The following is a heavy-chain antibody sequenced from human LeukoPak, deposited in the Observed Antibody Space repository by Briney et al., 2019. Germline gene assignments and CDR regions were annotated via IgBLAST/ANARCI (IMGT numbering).Heavy chain of an antibody. CDR3: ARPRRYDTPIDY. CDR2: IYYSGST. J-gene: IGHJ4*02. Sequence: PSETLSLTCTVSGGSISSSSYYWGWIRQPPGKGLGWIGSIYYSGSTYYNPSLKSRVTISVDTSKNQFSLKLSSVTAADTAVYYCARPRRYDTPIDYWGQGTLVTVSS. V-gene: IGHV4-39*01. CDR1: GGSISSSSYY. D-gene: IGHD3-22*01.